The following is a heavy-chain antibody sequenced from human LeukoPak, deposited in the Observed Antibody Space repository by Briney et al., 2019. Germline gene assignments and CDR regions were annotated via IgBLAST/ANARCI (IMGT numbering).Heavy chain of an antibody. CDR1: GDSISSGSFY. D-gene: IGHD2-15*01. V-gene: IGHV4-61*02. CDR2: IYTSGST. CDR3: ARGRWRQPSDY. Sequence: SETLSLACTVSGDSISSGSFYWSWFRQPAGKGLEWIGRIYTSGSTNYNPSLKSRVTISIDTSKNQFSLNLSSVTAADAAVYYCARGRWRQPSDYWGQGTLVTVSS. J-gene: IGHJ4*02.